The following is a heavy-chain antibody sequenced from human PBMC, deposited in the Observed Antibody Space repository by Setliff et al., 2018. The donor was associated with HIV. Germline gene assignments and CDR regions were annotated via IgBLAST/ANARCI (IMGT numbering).Heavy chain of an antibody. CDR3: ARARLWFGEVRGHYYFDY. Sequence: ASVKVSCKASGYTFTNYAIHWVRQAPGQRLEWMGWINAGNGDTQYSQNFQGRVTITRDTSANIAYMEVTRLRSEDTAVYYCARARLWFGEVRGHYYFDYWGQGTLVTVSS. V-gene: IGHV1-3*01. CDR2: INAGNGDT. D-gene: IGHD3-10*01. J-gene: IGHJ4*02. CDR1: GYTFTNYA.